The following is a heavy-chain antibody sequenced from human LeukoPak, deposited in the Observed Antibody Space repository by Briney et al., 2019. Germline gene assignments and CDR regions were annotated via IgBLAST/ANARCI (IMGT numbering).Heavy chain of an antibody. CDR3: AKFTRSSGDCL. Sequence: GGAPRLLLATLWFTLRRFLMNRVPQAPGKGLEVGANINQDGSDKNYVNSVKGRFTISRDNAKNSLYLQMNSLRAEDTAVYYCAKFTRSSGDCLWGQGILVTVSS. CDR1: WFTLRRFL. V-gene: IGHV3-7*01. D-gene: IGHD2-21*01. J-gene: IGHJ4*02. CDR2: INQDGSDK.